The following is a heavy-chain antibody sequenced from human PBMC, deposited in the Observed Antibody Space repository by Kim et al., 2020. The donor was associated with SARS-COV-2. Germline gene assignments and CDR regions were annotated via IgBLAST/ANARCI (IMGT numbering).Heavy chain of an antibody. V-gene: IGHV3-43*02. Sequence: WGALRLSCAASGFTFDDYSMHWVRQAPGKGLEWVSLISGDGGSTYYADSVKGRFTISRDNSKNSLYLQMNSLRTEDTALYYCAKDIAWMTTVKDDAFDIWGKGTMVTVSS. CDR3: AKDIAWMTTVKDDAFDI. CDR1: GFTFDDYS. J-gene: IGHJ3*02. D-gene: IGHD4-17*01. CDR2: ISGDGGST.